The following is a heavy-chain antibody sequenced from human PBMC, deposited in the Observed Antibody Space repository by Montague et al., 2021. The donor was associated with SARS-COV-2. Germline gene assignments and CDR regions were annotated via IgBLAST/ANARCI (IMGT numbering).Heavy chain of an antibody. CDR3: ARDRPPYYYDNSGHFLHGWFDP. D-gene: IGHD3-22*01. Sequence: SETLSLTCSVSGGSVSSYYLNWIRQTPGKGLEWIGNIYYSGSTNYNPSLKSRVTISVDTSKNQFSLKLSSVTAADTAVYYCARDRPPYYYDNSGHFLHGWFDPWGPGTPVTVSS. CDR2: IYYSGST. CDR1: GGSVSSYY. J-gene: IGHJ5*01. V-gene: IGHV4-59*02.